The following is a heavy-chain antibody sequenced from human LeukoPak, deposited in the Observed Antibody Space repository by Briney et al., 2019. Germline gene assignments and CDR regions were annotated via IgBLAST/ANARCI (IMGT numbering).Heavy chain of an antibody. CDR1: GFPFRFYA. CDR2: LSGSGGST. CDR3: AKGIIVVVPAANDY. Sequence: GGSLGPSVATSGFPFRFYAMSGFGRAQGKGLEWVSGLSGSGGSTYYADSVRGRFTISRDNSKSTLYLQMNILRAEDTAVYYCAKGIIVVVPAANDYWGQGTLVTVSS. V-gene: IGHV3-23*01. J-gene: IGHJ4*02. D-gene: IGHD2-2*01.